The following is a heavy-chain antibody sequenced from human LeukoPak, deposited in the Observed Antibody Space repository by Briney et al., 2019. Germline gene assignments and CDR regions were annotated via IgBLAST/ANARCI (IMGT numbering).Heavy chain of an antibody. CDR3: AKYSSGWPDYYFDY. V-gene: IGHV3-30*18. CDR2: ISYDGSNK. CDR1: GFTFSNYG. J-gene: IGHJ4*02. Sequence: GGSLRLSCAASGFTFSNYGMHWVRQAPGKGLEWVAIISYDGSNKYYADSVKGRFTISRDNSKNTLYLQMNSLRAEDTAVYYCAKYSSGWPDYYFDYWGQGTLVTVSS. D-gene: IGHD6-19*01.